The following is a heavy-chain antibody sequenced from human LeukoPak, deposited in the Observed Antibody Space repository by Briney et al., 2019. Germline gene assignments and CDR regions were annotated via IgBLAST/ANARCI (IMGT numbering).Heavy chain of an antibody. D-gene: IGHD3-22*01. Sequence: GGSLRLSCAASGFTFSNYGMHWVRQAPGKGLEWVAFIRYDGSKKYYADSVKGRFTISRDNSKNTLYLQMNSLRAEDTAVYYCAGLLVGYYYDSSGYADYWGQGTLVTVSS. V-gene: IGHV3-30*02. CDR1: GFTFSNYG. CDR3: AGLLVGYYYDSSGYADY. CDR2: IRYDGSKK. J-gene: IGHJ4*02.